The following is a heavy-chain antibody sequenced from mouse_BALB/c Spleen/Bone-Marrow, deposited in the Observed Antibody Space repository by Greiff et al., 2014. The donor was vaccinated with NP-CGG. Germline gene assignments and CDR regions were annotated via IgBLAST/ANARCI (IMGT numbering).Heavy chain of an antibody. J-gene: IGHJ4*01. CDR2: IDPYNGGT. CDR1: GYVFPIYN. CDR3: ARALWGAMEY. D-gene: IGHD1-1*01. Sequence: KVSSHTSGYVFPIYNMYWVKQSHGKSLEWIGYIDPYNGGTTYNQKFKGKAKLTVDKSSRTAYMHRNSLTSEDAAVYYCARALWGAMEYWRQGTSVT. V-gene: IGHV1S135*01.